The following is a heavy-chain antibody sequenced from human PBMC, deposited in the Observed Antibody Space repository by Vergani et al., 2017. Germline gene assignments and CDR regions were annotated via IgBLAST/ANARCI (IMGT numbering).Heavy chain of an antibody. CDR1: GGSISSYY. D-gene: IGHD2-21*02. CDR3: ARHGVDLAYCGGDCYGEDAFDI. Sequence: QVQLQESGPGLVKPSETLSLTCTVSGGSISSYYWSWIRQPPGKGLEWIGYIYYSGSTNYNPSLKSRLTISVDTSKNQFSLKLSSVTAADTAVYYCARHGVDLAYCGGDCYGEDAFDIWGQGTMVTVSS. CDR2: IYYSGST. J-gene: IGHJ3*02. V-gene: IGHV4-59*08.